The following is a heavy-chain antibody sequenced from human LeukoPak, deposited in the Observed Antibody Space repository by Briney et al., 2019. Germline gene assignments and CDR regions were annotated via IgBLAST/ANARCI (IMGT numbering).Heavy chain of an antibody. CDR2: IFFSGST. D-gene: IGHD4-17*01. V-gene: IGHV4-59*01. CDR3: ARDLGEYDYGDYGCYDP. CDR1: NGSMVNYY. J-gene: IGHJ5*02. Sequence: SETLSLTCTVSNGSMVNYYWSWIRQSPGKGLEWIGYIFFSGSTNYNPSLSSRLTISVDTSKNQFSLKLKSVTAADTAVYYCARDLGEYDYGDYGCYDPWGQGTLVTVSS.